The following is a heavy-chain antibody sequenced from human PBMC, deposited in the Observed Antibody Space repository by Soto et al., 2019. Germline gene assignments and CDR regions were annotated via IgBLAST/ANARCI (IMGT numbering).Heavy chain of an antibody. CDR2: IYSGGST. J-gene: IGHJ6*02. CDR1: GFTVSSNY. V-gene: IGHV3-53*04. D-gene: IGHD3-10*02. CDR3: AREFPSVRGVISGGGYYGMDV. Sequence: GGSLRLSCAASGFTVSSNYMSWVRQAPGKGLEWVSVIYSGGSTYYADSVKGRFTISRHNSKNTLYLQMNSLRAEDTAVYYWAREFPSVRGVISGGGYYGMDVWGQGTTVTVSS.